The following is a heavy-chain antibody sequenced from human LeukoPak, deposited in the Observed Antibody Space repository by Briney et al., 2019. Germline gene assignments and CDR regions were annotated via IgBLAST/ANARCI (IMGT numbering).Heavy chain of an antibody. Sequence: SETLSLTCTVSGGSISSYYWSWIRQPPGKGLEWIGYIYYSGSTNYNPSLKSRVTVSVDTSKNQFSLKLTSVTAADTAVYYCARGYSSSWYFNWFDPWGQGTLVTVSS. CDR1: GGSISSYY. CDR2: IYYSGST. J-gene: IGHJ5*02. D-gene: IGHD6-13*01. CDR3: ARGYSSSWYFNWFDP. V-gene: IGHV4-59*08.